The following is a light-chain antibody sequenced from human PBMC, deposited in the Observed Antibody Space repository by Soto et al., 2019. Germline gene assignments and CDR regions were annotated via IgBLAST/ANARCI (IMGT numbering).Light chain of an antibody. J-gene: IGKJ5*01. V-gene: IGKV3-11*01. CDR1: QSVSSNY. Sequence: RWLSHGEKTTLSCRASQSVSSNYLAWYQQKPGQAPRLLIYDTSNRATGIPARCSGSGSGTDFTLTINILAPEDFAFYCCQHPSFRPIPFGQGTRLAVK. CDR2: DTS. CDR3: QHPSFRPIP.